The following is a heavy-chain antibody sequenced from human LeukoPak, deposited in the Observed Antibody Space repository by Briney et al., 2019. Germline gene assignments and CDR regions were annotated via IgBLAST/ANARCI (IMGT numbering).Heavy chain of an antibody. V-gene: IGHV3-64*01. CDR1: GFTFSSYA. D-gene: IGHD3-3*01. CDR3: AGTRSEWLYPPRY. Sequence: GGSLRLSCAASGFTFSSYAMHWVRQAPGKGLEYVSAISSNGGSTYYANSVKGRFTISRDNSKNTLYLQMGSLRAEDMAVYYCAGTRSEWLYPPRYWGQGTLVTVSS. J-gene: IGHJ4*02. CDR2: ISSNGGST.